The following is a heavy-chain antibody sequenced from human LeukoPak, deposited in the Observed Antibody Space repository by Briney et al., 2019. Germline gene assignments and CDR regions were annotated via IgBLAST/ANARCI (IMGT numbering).Heavy chain of an antibody. Sequence: SETLSLTCTVSGDSISSDSYYWGWIRQPPGKGLEWIGSMFYSGITYYNPSLKSRVTISRDTSKNQFSLRLSSVTAADTAVYYCARGRGYSYAFDPWGQGTLVTVSS. CDR2: MFYSGIT. CDR3: ARGRGYSYAFDP. J-gene: IGHJ5*02. D-gene: IGHD5-18*01. CDR1: GDSISSDSYY. V-gene: IGHV4-39*07.